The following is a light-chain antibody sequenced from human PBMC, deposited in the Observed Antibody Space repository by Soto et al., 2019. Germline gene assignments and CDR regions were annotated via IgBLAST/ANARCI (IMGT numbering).Light chain of an antibody. CDR1: SSNIGAGYD. J-gene: IGLJ2*01. CDR2: ANN. V-gene: IGLV1-40*01. Sequence: QSVLTQPPSVSGAPGQRVTISCTGSSSNIGAGYDVYWYQQLPGTAPKLLIYANNNRPSGVPDRFSGSKSGTSASLAITGLQAEDEADYYCQSYDSSLSGDVVFGGGTQLTVL. CDR3: QSYDSSLSGDVV.